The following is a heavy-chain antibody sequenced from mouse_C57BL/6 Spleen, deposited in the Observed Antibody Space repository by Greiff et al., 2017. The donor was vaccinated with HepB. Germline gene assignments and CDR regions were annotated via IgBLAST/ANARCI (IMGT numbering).Heavy chain of an antibody. Sequence: QVQLKQPGAELVKPGASVKLSCKASGYTFTSYWMHWVKQRPGRGLEWIGRIDPNSGGTKYNEKFKSKATLTVDKPSSTAYMQLRGLTSEDSAVYYCARGGRQDPWYWGQGALVTVSA. D-gene: IGHD2-12*01. CDR3: ARGGRQDPWY. J-gene: IGHJ3*01. V-gene: IGHV1-72*01. CDR2: IDPNSGGT. CDR1: GYTFTSYW.